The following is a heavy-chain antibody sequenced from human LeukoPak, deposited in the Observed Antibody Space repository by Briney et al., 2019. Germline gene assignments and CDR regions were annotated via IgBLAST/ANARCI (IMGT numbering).Heavy chain of an antibody. Sequence: GGSLRLSCAASGFTFSSYAMSWVRQAPGKGLEWVSATSGSGGSTYYADSVKGRFTISRDNSKNTLYLQMNSLRAEDTAVYYCAKGRYSSGNGYYFDYWGQGTLVTVSS. V-gene: IGHV3-23*01. D-gene: IGHD6-19*01. CDR3: AKGRYSSGNGYYFDY. CDR1: GFTFSSYA. CDR2: TSGSGGST. J-gene: IGHJ4*02.